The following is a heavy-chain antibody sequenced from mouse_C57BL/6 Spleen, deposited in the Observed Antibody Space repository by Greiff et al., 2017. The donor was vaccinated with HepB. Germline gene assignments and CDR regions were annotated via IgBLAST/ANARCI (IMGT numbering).Heavy chain of an antibody. CDR2: IHPNSGST. Sequence: VKLQQPGAELVKPGASVKLSCKASGYTFTSYWMHWVKQRPGQGLEWIGMIHPNSGSTNYNEKFKSKATLTVDKSSSTAYMQLSSLTSEDSAVYYCARSYCGSSFTFFDYWGQGTTLTVSS. J-gene: IGHJ2*01. V-gene: IGHV1-64*01. CDR3: ARSYCGSSFTFFDY. CDR1: GYTFTSYW. D-gene: IGHD1-1*01.